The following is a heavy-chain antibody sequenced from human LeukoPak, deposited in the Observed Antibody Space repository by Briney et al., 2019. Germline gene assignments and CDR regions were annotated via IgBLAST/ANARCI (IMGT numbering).Heavy chain of an antibody. CDR3: ARVVAGY. CDR1: GFTFSSYS. CDR2: IKEDGREK. Sequence: GSLRLSCAASGFTFSSYSMGWVRQASGKGLEWVATIKEDGREKYYVNSVKGRFTISRDNTKNSLYLQMNSLRDEDTAVYYCARVVAGYWGQGTLVTVSS. J-gene: IGHJ4*02. V-gene: IGHV3-7*03. D-gene: IGHD6-19*01.